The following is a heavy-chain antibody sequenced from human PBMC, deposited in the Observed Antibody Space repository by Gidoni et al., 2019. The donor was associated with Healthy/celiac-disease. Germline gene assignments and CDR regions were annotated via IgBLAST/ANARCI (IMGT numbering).Heavy chain of an antibody. D-gene: IGHD5-12*01. J-gene: IGHJ6*02. CDR2: ISSSSSTI. Sequence: EVQLVESGGGLVPPGGSLRLPCPASGLTLGSYSMNWVRQAPGKGLEWVSYISSSSSTIYYADSVKGRFTISRDNAKNSLYLQMNSLRAEDTAVYYCARDIKWTEPVGVWGQGTTVTVSS. CDR3: ARDIKWTEPVGV. V-gene: IGHV3-48*01. CDR1: GLTLGSYS.